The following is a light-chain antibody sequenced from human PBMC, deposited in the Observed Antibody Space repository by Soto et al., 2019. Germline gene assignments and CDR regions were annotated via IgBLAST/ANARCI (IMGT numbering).Light chain of an antibody. V-gene: IGLV1-44*01. J-gene: IGLJ2*01. CDR3: ATWDDGLGAPL. CDR2: RDD. Sequence: QSVLTQPPSASGTPGLSVTVSCSGGSSNIGNNPVNWYQQLPGAGPKLLIYRDDQRPSGVPDRFSGSKSDASASLAISGLQSEDEADYFCATWDDGLGAPLFGGGTKLTVL. CDR1: SSNIGNNP.